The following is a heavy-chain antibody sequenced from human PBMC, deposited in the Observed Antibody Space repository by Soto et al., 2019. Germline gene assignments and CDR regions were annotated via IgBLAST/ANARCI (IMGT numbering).Heavy chain of an antibody. CDR3: ARDLGYCTNGVCYQWFDP. D-gene: IGHD2-8*01. CDR2: ISAYNGNT. J-gene: IGHJ5*02. CDR1: CYAFTSYG. V-gene: IGHV1-18*04. Sequence: ASVKGSCKATCYAFTSYGISWVRQAPGQGLEWMGWISAYNGNTNYAQKLQGRVTMTTDTSTSTAYMELRSLRSDDTAVYYCARDLGYCTNGVCYQWFDPWGQGTLVTVSS.